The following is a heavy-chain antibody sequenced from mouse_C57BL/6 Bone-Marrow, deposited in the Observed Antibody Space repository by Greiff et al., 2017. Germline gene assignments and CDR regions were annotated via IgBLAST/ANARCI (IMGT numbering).Heavy chain of an antibody. V-gene: IGHV1-52*01. CDR1: GYTFTSYW. Sequence: VQLQQPGAELVRPGYSVTLSCKASGYTFTSYWMHWVKQRPIQGLEWIGNIDPSDSETHYNQKFKDKATLTVDKSSSTAYMQLSSLTSEDSAVYYCARNYGSSLFAYWGQGTLVTVSA. J-gene: IGHJ3*01. D-gene: IGHD1-3*01. CDR2: IDPSDSET. CDR3: ARNYGSSLFAY.